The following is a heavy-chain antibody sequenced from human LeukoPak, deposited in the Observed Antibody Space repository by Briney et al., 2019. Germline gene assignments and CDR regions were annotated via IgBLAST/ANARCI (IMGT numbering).Heavy chain of an antibody. D-gene: IGHD6-13*01. Sequence: PGGSLRLSCAASGFTFSSYAMHWVRQAPGKGLEWVAVISYDGSNKYYADSVKGRFTISRDNSKNTLYLQMNSLRAEDTAVYYCARDRVAAAGTEDYYYYYGMDVWGQGTTVTVSS. V-gene: IGHV3-30*04. CDR1: GFTFSSYA. CDR3: ARDRVAAAGTEDYYYYYGMDV. CDR2: ISYDGSNK. J-gene: IGHJ6*02.